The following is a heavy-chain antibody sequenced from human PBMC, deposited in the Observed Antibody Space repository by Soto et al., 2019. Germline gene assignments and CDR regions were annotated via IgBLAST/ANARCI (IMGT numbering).Heavy chain of an antibody. Sequence: QVQLVESGGGVVQPGRSLRLSCAASGFTFSSYGMHWVRQAPGKGLEWVAVISYDGSNKYYADSVKGRFTISRDNSKNTLYLQMNSLRAEDTAVYYCAKAWDIVVVVAENCGMDVWCQGPTVTVSS. CDR3: AKAWDIVVVVAENCGMDV. D-gene: IGHD2-15*01. CDR2: ISYDGSNK. V-gene: IGHV3-30*18. J-gene: IGHJ6*02. CDR1: GFTFSSYG.